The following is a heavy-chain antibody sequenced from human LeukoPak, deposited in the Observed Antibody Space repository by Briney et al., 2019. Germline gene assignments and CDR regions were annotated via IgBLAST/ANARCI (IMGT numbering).Heavy chain of an antibody. D-gene: IGHD2-21*01. CDR2: IYYSGST. J-gene: IGHJ4*02. CDR1: GGSISSSSYY. CDR3: ARIRPGIAIDY. V-gene: IGHV4-39*01. Sequence: PSETLSLTCTVSGGSISSSSYYWGWIRQPPGKGLEWIGSIYYSGSTYYNPSLKSRVTISVDTSKNQFTLKLSSVTAADTAVYYCARIRPGIAIDYWGQGTLVTVSS.